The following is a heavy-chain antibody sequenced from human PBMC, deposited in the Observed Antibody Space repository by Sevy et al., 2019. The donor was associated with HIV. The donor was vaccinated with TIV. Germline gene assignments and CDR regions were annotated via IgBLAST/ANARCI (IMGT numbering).Heavy chain of an antibody. CDR3: ARHSHGSGTYYVPFDS. CDR2: VFHSGST. D-gene: IGHD3-10*01. Sequence: SETLSLTRAVSGYSITSGYLWGWIRQPPGKGLEWIGSVFHSGSTYYNPSLNSRVIISVDTSKNQFSLKLNPVNAADTAVYYCARHSHGSGTYYVPFDSWGQGTLVTVSS. J-gene: IGHJ4*02. V-gene: IGHV4-38-2*01. CDR1: GYSITSGYL.